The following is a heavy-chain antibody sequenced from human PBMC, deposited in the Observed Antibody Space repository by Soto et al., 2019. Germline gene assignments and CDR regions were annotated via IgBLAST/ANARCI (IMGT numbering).Heavy chain of an antibody. Sequence: PSETLSLTCTVSGGSISSGGYYWSWIRQHPGKGLEWIGYIYYSGSTYSNPSLKSRVTISVDTSKNQFSLKLSSVTAADTAVYYCARDSEYSSSSRGVYYYGMDVWGQGTTVTVSS. D-gene: IGHD6-6*01. J-gene: IGHJ6*02. V-gene: IGHV4-31*03. CDR2: IYYSGST. CDR1: GGSISSGGYY. CDR3: ARDSEYSSSSRGVYYYGMDV.